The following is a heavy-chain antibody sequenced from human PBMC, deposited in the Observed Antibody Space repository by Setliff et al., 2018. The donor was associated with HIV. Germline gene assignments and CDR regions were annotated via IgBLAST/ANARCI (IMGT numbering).Heavy chain of an antibody. J-gene: IGHJ5*02. CDR3: ARPRRVRSRAWYWFDI. D-gene: IGHD6-19*01. CDR2: IYQSGSI. V-gene: IGHV4-38-2*01. Sequence: PSETLSLTCAASGYSINSGFSRAWIRQPPGQGPQWIGSIYQSGSIYYNPSLQSRVTIPVDSSKNQFSLNLFSVTAADTAVYYCARPRRVRSRAWYWFDIWGQGTLVAGSS. CDR1: GYSINSGFS.